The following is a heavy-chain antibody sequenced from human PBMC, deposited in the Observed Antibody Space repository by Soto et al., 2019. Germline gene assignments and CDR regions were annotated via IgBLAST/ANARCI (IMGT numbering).Heavy chain of an antibody. CDR1: GFTFSHYA. V-gene: IGHV3-23*01. CDR2: ISGGDGST. D-gene: IGHD3-10*01. Sequence: EVQLLESGGGLVQPGGSLRLSCAASGFTFSHYAMSWVRQAPGRGLEWVSTISGGDGSTYYADSVKGRFTISRDNSKNTLYLQMTSLRAEDTAVYYCAKKFHYGSGTYLYYFAYWGQGTLVTVSS. J-gene: IGHJ4*02. CDR3: AKKFHYGSGTYLYYFAY.